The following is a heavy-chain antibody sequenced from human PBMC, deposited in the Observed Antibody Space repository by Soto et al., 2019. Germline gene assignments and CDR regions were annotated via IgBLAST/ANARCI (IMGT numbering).Heavy chain of an antibody. CDR2: SSGYNGDI. CDR1: GYTFTSYG. V-gene: IGHV1-18*01. CDR3: AREGGIVVVPAAISMGYYYYGMDV. Sequence: ASVKVSCKASGYTFTSYGITWVRQAPGQGLEWMGWSSGYNGDIKYAQKFQGRVTMTTDTSTSTAYMELRSLRSDDTAVYYCAREGGIVVVPAAISMGYYYYGMDVWG. J-gene: IGHJ6*02. D-gene: IGHD2-2*01.